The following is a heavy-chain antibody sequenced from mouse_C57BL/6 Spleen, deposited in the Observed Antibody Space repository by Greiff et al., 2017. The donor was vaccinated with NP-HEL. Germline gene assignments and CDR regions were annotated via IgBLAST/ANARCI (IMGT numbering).Heavy chain of an antibody. D-gene: IGHD1-1*01. CDR3: ARDYYYGSSEAY. V-gene: IGHV3-6*01. CDR1: GYSITSGYY. J-gene: IGHJ3*01. Sequence: VQLQQSGPGLVKPSQSLSLTCSVTGYSITSGYYWNWIRQFPGNKLEWMGYISYDGSNNYNPSLKNRISITRDTSKNQFFLKLNSVTTEDTATYYCARDYYYGSSEAYWGQGTLVTVSA. CDR2: ISYDGSN.